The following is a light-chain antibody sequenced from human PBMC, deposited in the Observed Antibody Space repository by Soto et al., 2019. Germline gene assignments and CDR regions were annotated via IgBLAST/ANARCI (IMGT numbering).Light chain of an antibody. CDR1: SSNIGSNT. CDR2: RNN. CDR3: AAWDASLSGLV. V-gene: IGLV1-47*01. Sequence: QSVLTQPPSASGTPGQRVTISCSGSSSNIGSNTVNWYQQLPGTAPKLLIYRNNQRPSGVPDRFSGSKSGTSASLAISGLRSEDEADYYCAAWDASLSGLVFGTGTKLTVL. J-gene: IGLJ1*01.